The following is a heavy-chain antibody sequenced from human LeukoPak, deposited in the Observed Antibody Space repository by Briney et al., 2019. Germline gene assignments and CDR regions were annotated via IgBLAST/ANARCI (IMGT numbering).Heavy chain of an antibody. CDR1: GDTFTNYE. CDR3: ARVHDYGDYDPDY. Sequence: ASVKVSCKASGDTFTNYEINWVRQDPGQGLEWMGWMNPKSGKTGYGQKFQGRVTMTRNTSITTAYMELSSLRPEDTAVYFCARVHDYGDYDPDYWGQGTLVTVSS. J-gene: IGHJ4*02. CDR2: MNPKSGKT. D-gene: IGHD4-17*01. V-gene: IGHV1-8*01.